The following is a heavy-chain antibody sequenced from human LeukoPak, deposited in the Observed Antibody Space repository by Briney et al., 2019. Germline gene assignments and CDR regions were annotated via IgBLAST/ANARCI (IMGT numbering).Heavy chain of an antibody. Sequence: GGSLRLSCAASGFTFSSYAMSWVRQAPGKGREWVSAISGSGGSTYYADSVKGRFTIARSNSKNTVYLQMNSLRVEDTAVYYCAKDASTIVEVTAQPDYWGQGTLVTVSS. CDR2: ISGSGGST. D-gene: IGHD2-21*02. CDR1: GFTFSSYA. J-gene: IGHJ4*02. V-gene: IGHV3-23*01. CDR3: AKDASTIVEVTAQPDY.